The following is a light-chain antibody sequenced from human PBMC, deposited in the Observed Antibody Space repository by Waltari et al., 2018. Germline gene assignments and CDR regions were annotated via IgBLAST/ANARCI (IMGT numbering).Light chain of an antibody. CDR1: QSVSDRR. Sequence: EIVLTQSPGTLSLSPGERATLSSSASQSVSDRRVAWNQQKPGQAPRLRIYGASTRATGIPDRFSGSGSGTDFTLTINRVGPEDFAVYYCQQYGSSPLTFGQGTKLEI. CDR2: GAS. V-gene: IGKV3-20*01. J-gene: IGKJ2*01. CDR3: QQYGSSPLT.